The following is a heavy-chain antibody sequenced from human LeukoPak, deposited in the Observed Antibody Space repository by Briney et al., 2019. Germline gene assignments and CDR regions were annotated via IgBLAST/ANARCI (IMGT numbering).Heavy chain of an antibody. V-gene: IGHV4-34*01. J-gene: IGHJ6*03. Sequence: PSETLSLTCAVYGGSFSGYYWSWIRQPPGKGLEWIGEINHSGSTYYNPSLKSRVTISVDTSKSQFSLKLSPVTAADTAVYYCARSRATISYYYYYMDVWGEGTTVTVSS. CDR3: ARSRATISYYYYYMDV. CDR2: INHSGST. CDR1: GGSFSGYY. D-gene: IGHD5-12*01.